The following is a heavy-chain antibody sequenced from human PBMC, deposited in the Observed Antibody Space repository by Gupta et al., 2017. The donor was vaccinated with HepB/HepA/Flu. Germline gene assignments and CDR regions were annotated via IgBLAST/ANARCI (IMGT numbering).Heavy chain of an antibody. CDR1: GFTFRSYG. CDR2: IWYDGSNK. D-gene: IGHD5-12*01. J-gene: IGHJ4*02. V-gene: IGHV3-33*01. CDR3: ARVVGGYSGYADY. Sequence: QVQLVESGGGVVQPGRSLRLSCAASGFTFRSYGMHWVRQAPGKGLEWVAVIWYDGSNKFYADSVKGRFTISRDNSKNTLYLQMNSLRAEDTAMFYCARVVGGYSGYADYWGQGTLVTVSS.